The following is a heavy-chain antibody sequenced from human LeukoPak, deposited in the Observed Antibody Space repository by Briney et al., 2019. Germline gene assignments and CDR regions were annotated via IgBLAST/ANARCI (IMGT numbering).Heavy chain of an antibody. CDR2: INPNSGGT. CDR1: GYTFTGYY. Sequence: ASVKVSCKASGYTFTGYYMHWVRQAPGQGLEWMGWINPNSGGTNYAQKFQGRVTMTRDTSISTAYMELSSLRSEDTAVYYCARFAVHRRLAVNGQFGLDYWGQGTRVTVSS. J-gene: IGHJ4*02. D-gene: IGHD6-19*01. CDR3: ARFAVHRRLAVNGQFGLDY. V-gene: IGHV1-2*02.